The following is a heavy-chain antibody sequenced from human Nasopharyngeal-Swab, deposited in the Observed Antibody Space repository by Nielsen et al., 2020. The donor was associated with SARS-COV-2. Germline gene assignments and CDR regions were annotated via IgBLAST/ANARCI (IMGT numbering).Heavy chain of an antibody. D-gene: IGHD5-12*01. V-gene: IGHV3-48*02. CDR1: GFAFTDYS. J-gene: IGHJ6*02. Sequence: GESLKISCAASGFAFTDYSMDWVRQAPGKGLEWVSYITSSSSTRYYADSVKGRFTVSRDNAKNSLYLQMSSLRDEDTAVYYCARDTSVDIVLLYYGMDVWGQGTTVTVSS. CDR2: ITSSSSTR. CDR3: ARDTSVDIVLLYYGMDV.